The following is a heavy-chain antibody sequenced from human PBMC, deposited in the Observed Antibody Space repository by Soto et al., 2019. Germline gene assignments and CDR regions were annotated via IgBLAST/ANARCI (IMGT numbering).Heavy chain of an antibody. Sequence: QVQLQESGPGLVKPSGTLSLTCAVSGDSVTSNVWWSWVRQSPGKGLEWIGEAYHNGVTNYSPSLKSRVSMSVDTSRNEFSLKMTSLTAADTAIYYCARDAAVPGESDRFDYWGQGTLVTVSS. CDR3: ARDAAVPGESDRFDY. V-gene: IGHV4-4*02. CDR2: AYHNGVT. J-gene: IGHJ4*02. CDR1: GDSVTSNVW. D-gene: IGHD6-19*01.